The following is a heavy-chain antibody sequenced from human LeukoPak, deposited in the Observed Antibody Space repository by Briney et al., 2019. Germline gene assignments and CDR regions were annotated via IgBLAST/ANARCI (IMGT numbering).Heavy chain of an antibody. CDR1: GFTFSSYA. D-gene: IGHD2-8*01. CDR3: ARGDIVPHYYYYMDV. J-gene: IGHJ6*03. Sequence: KTGGSLRLSCAASGFTFSSYAMSWIRQPPGKGLEWIGSIYHSGSTYYNPSLKSRVTISVDTSKNQFSLKLSSVTAADTAVYYCARGDIVPHYYYYMDVWGKGTTVTVSS. CDR2: IYHSGST. V-gene: IGHV4-38-2*01.